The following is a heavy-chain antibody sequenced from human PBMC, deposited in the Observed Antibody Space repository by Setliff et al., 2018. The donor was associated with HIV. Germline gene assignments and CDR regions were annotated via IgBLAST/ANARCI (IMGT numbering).Heavy chain of an antibody. CDR3: AHNRDHSTGPYFYGY. CDR2: IYWNDDK. Sequence: SGPTLVNPTQTLTLTCSFSGFSLTTSGVGVGWIRQPPGEALEWLALIYWNDDKRYNLSLKNRLTVTKDTSKKEVVVTMTNMDPVDTATYYCAHNRDHSTGPYFYGYWGQGTRVTVSS. V-gene: IGHV2-5*01. D-gene: IGHD6-19*01. J-gene: IGHJ4*02. CDR1: GFSLTTSGVG.